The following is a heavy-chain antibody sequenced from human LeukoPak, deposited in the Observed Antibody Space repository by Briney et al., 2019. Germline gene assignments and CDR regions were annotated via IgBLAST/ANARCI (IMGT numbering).Heavy chain of an antibody. D-gene: IGHD4-17*01. CDR1: EFTFSSYW. Sequence: GGSLRLSCVASEFTFSSYWMSWVRQAPGKGLEWVANIKQDGGEKYCLDSVKGRFTVSRDIAKNSLYLQMNSLRAEDTAVYYCARLGARQILEYWGQGTLVTVSS. J-gene: IGHJ4*02. CDR3: ARLGARQILEY. V-gene: IGHV3-7*01. CDR2: IKQDGGEK.